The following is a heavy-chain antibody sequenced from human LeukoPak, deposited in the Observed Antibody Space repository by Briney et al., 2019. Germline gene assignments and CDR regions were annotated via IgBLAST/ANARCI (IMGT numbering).Heavy chain of an antibody. D-gene: IGHD3-3*01. J-gene: IGHJ4*02. Sequence: PSQTLSLTCTVSGGSISSGGYYWSWIRQHPGKGLECVGYINYSGNTYYNPSLKSRVSISVDRSKNQFSLKLSSVTAADTAVYYCARDKEWATFDYWGQGTLVTVSS. CDR1: GGSISSGGYY. V-gene: IGHV4-30-4*01. CDR2: INYSGNT. CDR3: ARDKEWATFDY.